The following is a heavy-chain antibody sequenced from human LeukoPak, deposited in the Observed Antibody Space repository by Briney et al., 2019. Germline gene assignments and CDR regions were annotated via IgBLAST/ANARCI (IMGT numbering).Heavy chain of an antibody. CDR3: ARDRRFGAIDI. V-gene: IGHV3-53*01. D-gene: IGHD3-10*01. J-gene: IGHJ3*02. Sequence: PGGSLRLSCAASGFTVSSNYMSWVRQAPGKGLEWVSVIYSGGSTYYADSVKGRFTISRDNSKNTLYLQMNILRAGDTAMYYCARDRRFGAIDIWGQGTMVTVSS. CDR2: IYSGGST. CDR1: GFTVSSNY.